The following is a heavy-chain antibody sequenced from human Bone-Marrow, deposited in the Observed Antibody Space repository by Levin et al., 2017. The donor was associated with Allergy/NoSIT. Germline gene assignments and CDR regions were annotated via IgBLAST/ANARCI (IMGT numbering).Heavy chain of an antibody. D-gene: IGHD6-13*01. Sequence: SETLSLTCTVSGGSIKSGGYYWSWIRQQPGKGLEWIGYISYSGSTLYNRSLKSRVTISADTSENQFSLKLDSVTAADTAVYYCARDGAFSSSWGSNWFDPWGQGTLVIVSS. V-gene: IGHV4-31*03. CDR3: ARDGAFSSSWGSNWFDP. CDR2: ISYSGST. J-gene: IGHJ5*02. CDR1: GGSIKSGGYY.